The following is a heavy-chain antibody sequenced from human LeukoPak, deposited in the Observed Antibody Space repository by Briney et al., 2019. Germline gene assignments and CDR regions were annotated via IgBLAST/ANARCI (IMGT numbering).Heavy chain of an antibody. V-gene: IGHV4-4*02. D-gene: IGHD4-17*01. Sequence: LETLSLTCAVSGGSIINSNWWGWVRQPPGKGLEWIGEIDHSGSTSYNPSLKSRVTISVDTSKNQFSLKLSSVTAADTAVYYCARWYDGDSGAFDIWGQGTMVTVSS. CDR2: IDHSGST. CDR3: ARWYDGDSGAFDI. J-gene: IGHJ3*02. CDR1: GGSIINSNW.